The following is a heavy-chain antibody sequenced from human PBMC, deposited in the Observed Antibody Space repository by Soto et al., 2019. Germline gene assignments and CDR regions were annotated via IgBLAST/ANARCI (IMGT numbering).Heavy chain of an antibody. CDR2: INPSGGGT. D-gene: IGHD3-3*02. CDR3: ARDKPFSADY. Sequence: VQLVQSGTEVTKPGASVKVSCKASGYTFLDFYIHWVRQAPGQGLEWMGFINPSGGGTTYAQQFQGRLTMTRDTSTSTGYMELISLTSEDTAIYYCARDKPFSADYWGQGTLVT. CDR1: GYTFLDFY. J-gene: IGHJ4*02. V-gene: IGHV1-46*01.